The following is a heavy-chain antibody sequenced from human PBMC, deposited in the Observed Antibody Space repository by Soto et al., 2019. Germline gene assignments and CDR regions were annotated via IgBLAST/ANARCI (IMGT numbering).Heavy chain of an antibody. J-gene: IGHJ4*02. V-gene: IGHV3-7*01. CDR1: GFTFSSYW. D-gene: IGHD3-3*01. CDR3: ARDGGRITIFGVAKDY. CDR2: IKQDGSEK. Sequence: PGGSLRLSCAASGFTFSSYWMSWVRQAPGKGLEWVANIKQDGSEKYYVDSVKGRFTISRDNAKNSLYLQMNSLRAEDTAVYYCARDGGRITIFGVAKDYWGQGTLVTVSS.